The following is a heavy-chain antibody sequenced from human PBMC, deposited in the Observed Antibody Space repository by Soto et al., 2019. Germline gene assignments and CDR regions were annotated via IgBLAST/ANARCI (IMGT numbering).Heavy chain of an antibody. Sequence: SETLSLTCTFSGGSLSSGDYYWSWIRQPPGEGLEWIGFIYSSGSATYNPSLKSRVTISVDTYKNQFSLKVNSVTDADTAVYYCARDDSERPATYWGQGTLVTVSS. CDR3: ARDDSERPATY. CDR1: GGSLSSGDYY. D-gene: IGHD3-10*01. V-gene: IGHV4-61*08. J-gene: IGHJ4*02. CDR2: IYSSGSA.